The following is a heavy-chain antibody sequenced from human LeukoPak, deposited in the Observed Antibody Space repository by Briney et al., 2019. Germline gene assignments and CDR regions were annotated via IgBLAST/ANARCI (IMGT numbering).Heavy chain of an antibody. CDR1: GFTFDDYG. J-gene: IGHJ4*02. V-gene: IGHV3-20*04. CDR2: INWNGGST. D-gene: IGHD3-3*01. CDR3: ARDFRGGYDFWSGYYTPYYFDY. Sequence: GGSLRLSCAASGFTFDDYGMSWVRQAPGKGLEWVSHINWNGGSTGYADSVKGRFTISRDNAKNSLYLQMNSLRAEDTAVYYCARDFRGGYDFWSGYYTPYYFDYWGQGTLVTVSP.